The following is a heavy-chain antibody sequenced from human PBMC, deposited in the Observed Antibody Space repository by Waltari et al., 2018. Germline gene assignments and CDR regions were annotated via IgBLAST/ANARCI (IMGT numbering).Heavy chain of an antibody. V-gene: IGHV4-59*12. J-gene: IGHJ4*02. CDR3: ARVRAFTVAPLDY. Sequence: QVQLQESGPGLVKPSETLSLTCAVSGGSFSSYWWSWIRQPPGKGLEWIGEINGNRRSPNDNHSLKSRVTSSKDASKNQFSLKLSSVTAADTAVYYCARVRAFTVAPLDYWGQGVLVTVSS. D-gene: IGHD6-6*01. CDR1: GGSFSSYW. CDR2: INGNRRSP.